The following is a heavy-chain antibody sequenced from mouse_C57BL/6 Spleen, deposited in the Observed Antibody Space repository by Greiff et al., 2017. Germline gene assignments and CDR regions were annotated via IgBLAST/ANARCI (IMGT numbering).Heavy chain of an antibody. Sequence: EVMLVESGGGLVKPGGSLKLSCAASGFTFSDYGMHWVRLAPEKGLEWVAYISSGSSTIYYADTVKGRFTISRDNAKNTLFLQMTSLSSEDTAMYYCARAYFDYWGQGTTLTVSS. CDR1: GFTFSDYG. CDR2: ISSGSSTI. V-gene: IGHV5-17*01. CDR3: ARAYFDY. J-gene: IGHJ2*01.